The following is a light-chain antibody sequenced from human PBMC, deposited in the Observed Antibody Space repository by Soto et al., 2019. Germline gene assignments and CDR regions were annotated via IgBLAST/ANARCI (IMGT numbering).Light chain of an antibody. V-gene: IGLV2-11*01. CDR2: DVT. CDR1: SSDVGIYNY. Sequence: QSALTQPRSVSGSPGQSVTISCTGTSSDVGIYNYVSWYQQHPGKAPKLMIYDVTKRPSGVPDRFSASKSGNTASLTISGLQAEDEADYYFCSYAGNYKVFGGGTKVTVL. CDR3: CSYAGNYKV. J-gene: IGLJ3*02.